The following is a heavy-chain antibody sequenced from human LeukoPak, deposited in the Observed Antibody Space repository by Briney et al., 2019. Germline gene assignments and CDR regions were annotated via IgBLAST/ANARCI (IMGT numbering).Heavy chain of an antibody. D-gene: IGHD3-3*01. V-gene: IGHV3-21*01. Sequence: GGSLRLSCAASGFTFSSYSMNWVRQAPGKGLEWVSSISSSSSYIYYADSVKGRFTISRDNAKNSLYLQMNSLRAEDTAVYYCARDVDYDFWSGYYTALEFDYWGQGTLATVSS. CDR1: GFTFSSYS. J-gene: IGHJ4*02. CDR2: ISSSSSYI. CDR3: ARDVDYDFWSGYYTALEFDY.